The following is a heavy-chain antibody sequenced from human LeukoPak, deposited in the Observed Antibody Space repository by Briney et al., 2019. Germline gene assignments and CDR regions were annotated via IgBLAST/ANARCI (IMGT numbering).Heavy chain of an antibody. D-gene: IGHD3-9*01. CDR3: AKWGDYDVLTGYYASDY. V-gene: IGHV3-23*01. CDR1: GFTFSNYA. CDR2: ITGGGSGI. J-gene: IGHJ4*02. Sequence: GGSLRLSCAASGFTFSNYAMSWVRQAPGKGLEWVSAITGGGSGIYYADSMKSRFTISRDNSKNTLYLQISSLRAEDTAVYYCAKWGDYDVLTGYYASDYWGQGTLVTVSS.